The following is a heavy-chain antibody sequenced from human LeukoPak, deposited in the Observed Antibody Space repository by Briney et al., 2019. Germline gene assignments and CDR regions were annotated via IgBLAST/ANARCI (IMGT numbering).Heavy chain of an antibody. V-gene: IGHV3-48*04. CDR2: ISSSSSTI. CDR1: GFTFSNYW. CDR3: ARGFRIKTLRGVQYFDY. Sequence: GGSLRLSCEGSGFTFSNYWMSWVRQAPGKGLEWVSYISSSSSTIYYADSVKGRFIISRDNAKNSLYLQMNTLRAEDTAVYYCARGFRIKTLRGVQYFDYWGGGTLVSVSS. J-gene: IGHJ4*02. D-gene: IGHD3-10*01.